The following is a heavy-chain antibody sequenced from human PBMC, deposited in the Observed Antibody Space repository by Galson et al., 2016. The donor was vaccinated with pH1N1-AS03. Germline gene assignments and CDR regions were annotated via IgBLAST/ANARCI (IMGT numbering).Heavy chain of an antibody. V-gene: IGHV4-61*02. D-gene: IGHD6-19*01. CDR1: GDSFSSNIYY. CDR3: ARGDPAVADFVY. CDR2: IYTSGVT. J-gene: IGHJ4*02. Sequence: TLSLTCTVSGDSFSSNIYYSNWLRQPAGKGLEWIGRIYTSGVTHYHPSLESRATISIDTSKKQFSLELTSVTAADTAMYYCARGDPAVADFVYWGQGTLVTVSS.